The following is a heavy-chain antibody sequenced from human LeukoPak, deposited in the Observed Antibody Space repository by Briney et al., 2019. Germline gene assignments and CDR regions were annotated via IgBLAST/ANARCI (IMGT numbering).Heavy chain of an antibody. CDR2: IFYSGST. D-gene: IGHD6-13*01. J-gene: IGHJ5*02. V-gene: IGHV4-59*12. CDR1: GGSFSSNY. Sequence: SETLSLTCTVSGGSFSSNYWTWIRQPPGKGLEWIGYIFYSGSTTYNLSLKSRVTISVDTSKNQFSLKLSSVTAADTAVYYCARVYSSSWWFPFDPWGQGTLVTVSS. CDR3: ARVYSSSWWFPFDP.